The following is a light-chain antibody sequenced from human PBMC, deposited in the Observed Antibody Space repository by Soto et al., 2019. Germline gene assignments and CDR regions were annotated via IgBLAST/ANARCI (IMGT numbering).Light chain of an antibody. CDR3: SSYTRSSPLYV. CDR2: DVS. V-gene: IGLV2-14*03. J-gene: IGLJ1*01. CDR1: KREFCCYPY. Sequence: QSVVTQPASVFGAPGQSMTISCSGNKREFCCYPYVSSYQHHPGKAPKLMIYDVSNRPSGLSIRFSGSKSGNTASLTISGLHADDEADYYCSSYTRSSPLYVFPTGTKSPS.